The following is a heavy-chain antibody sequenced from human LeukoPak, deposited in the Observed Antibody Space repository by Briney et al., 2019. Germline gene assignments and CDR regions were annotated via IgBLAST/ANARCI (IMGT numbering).Heavy chain of an antibody. D-gene: IGHD7-27*01. CDR3: ATSLGPLTEY. V-gene: IGHV3-74*01. CDR1: GFAFSSNW. CDR2: INSGGSGT. Sequence: GGSLRLSCAASGFAFSSNWMHWVRQTPGKGLVWVSRINSGGSGTSYAASVEGRFTISRDNAKNTLYLQMNNLRAEDTAVYYCATSLGPLTEYWGQGTLVTVSS. J-gene: IGHJ4*02.